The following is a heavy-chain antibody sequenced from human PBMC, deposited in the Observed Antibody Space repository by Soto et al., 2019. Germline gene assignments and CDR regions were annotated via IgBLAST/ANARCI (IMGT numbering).Heavy chain of an antibody. V-gene: IGHV3-9*01. D-gene: IGHD5-18*01. J-gene: IGHJ3*02. CDR1: GFTFDDYS. CDR3: AKAEGDTAMLIDCAFDT. Sequence: EVQLVESGGGTVQPSRSLRLSCAASGFTFDDYSMHWVRQVQGRGLEWVSSITWNSHSVAYADSVKGRFTISRDNAKTSLFLQMNRLRPEDTALYYCAKAEGDTAMLIDCAFDTWGQGTMVTVSS. CDR2: ITWNSHSV.